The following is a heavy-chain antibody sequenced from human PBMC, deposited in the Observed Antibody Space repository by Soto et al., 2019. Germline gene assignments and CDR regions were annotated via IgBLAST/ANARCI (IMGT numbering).Heavy chain of an antibody. V-gene: IGHV3-23*01. CDR2: ISGSGGST. CDR1: GFTFSSYA. CDR3: AKRRRSGSYKYYGMDV. D-gene: IGHD3-10*01. Sequence: VQLLESGGGLVQPGGSLRLSCAASGFTFSSYAMSWVRQAPGKGLEWVSAISGSGGSTYYADSVKGRFTISRDNSKNTLYLQMNSLRAEDTAVYYCAKRRRSGSYKYYGMDVWGQGTTVTVSS. J-gene: IGHJ6*02.